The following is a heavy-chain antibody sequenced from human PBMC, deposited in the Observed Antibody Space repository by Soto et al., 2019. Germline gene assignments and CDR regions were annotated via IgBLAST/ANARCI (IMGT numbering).Heavy chain of an antibody. Sequence: QVQLVESGGGVVQPGRSLRLSCAASGFTFSSYGMHWVRQAPGKGLEWVAVIWYDGSNKYYADSVKGRFTISRDNSKNTLDLQMNSLRAEDTAVYYCASIGNNWFDPWGQGTLVTVSS. CDR3: ASIGNNWFDP. D-gene: IGHD3-16*02. V-gene: IGHV3-33*01. J-gene: IGHJ5*02. CDR1: GFTFSSYG. CDR2: IWYDGSNK.